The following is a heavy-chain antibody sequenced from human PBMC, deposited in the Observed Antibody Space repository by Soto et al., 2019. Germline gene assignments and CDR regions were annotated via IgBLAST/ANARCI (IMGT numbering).Heavy chain of an antibody. V-gene: IGHV3-33*01. CDR1: GFTFSSYG. D-gene: IGHD2-2*01. CDR3: ARLPACSSCYWFDP. CDR2: IWYDGSNK. J-gene: IGHJ5*02. Sequence: PGGSLRLSCAASGFTFSSYGMHWVRQAPGKGLEWVAVIWYDGSNKYYADSVKGRFTISRDNSKNTLYLQMNSLRAEDTAVYYCARLPACSSCYWFDPWGQGTLVTVSS.